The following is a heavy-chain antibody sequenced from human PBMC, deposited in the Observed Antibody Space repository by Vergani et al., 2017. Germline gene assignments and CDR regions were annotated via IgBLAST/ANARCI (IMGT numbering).Heavy chain of an antibody. CDR1: GFTFSSYA. V-gene: IGHV3-23*01. J-gene: IGHJ4*02. D-gene: IGHD3-9*01. CDR2: ISGSGGST. Sequence: EVQLLESGGGLVQPGGSLRLSCAASGFTFSSYAMSWVRQAPGKGLEWVSAISGSGGSTYYADSVKGRFTISRDNSKNTLYLQMNSLRAEDTAVYYCAKGEVLRYFDWLLNYYFDYWGQGTLVTVSS. CDR3: AKGEVLRYFDWLLNYYFDY.